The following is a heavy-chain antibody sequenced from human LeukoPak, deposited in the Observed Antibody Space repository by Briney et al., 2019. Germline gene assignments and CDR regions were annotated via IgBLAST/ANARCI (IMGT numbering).Heavy chain of an antibody. CDR1: GYNFTSYW. CDR3: ARRSSTASRYFDF. Sequence: GESLKISCKGSGYNFTSYWIGWVRQMPGKGLAWMGVIYPGDSDTIYSPSFQSQVTISADKSISTAYLQWSSLKASDTAMYYCARRSSTASRYFDFWGQGALVTVSS. V-gene: IGHV5-51*01. J-gene: IGHJ4*02. CDR2: IYPGDSDT. D-gene: IGHD2/OR15-2a*01.